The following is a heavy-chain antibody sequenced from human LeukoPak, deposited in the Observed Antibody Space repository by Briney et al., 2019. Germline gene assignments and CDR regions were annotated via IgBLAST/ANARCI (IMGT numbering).Heavy chain of an antibody. CDR3: ARGALGGAFDI. D-gene: IGHD3-16*01. CDR1: GFTFSSYS. CDR2: ISSSSSYI. V-gene: IGHV3-21*01. J-gene: IGHJ3*02. Sequence: GGSLRLSCAASGFTFSSYSMNWVRQAPGKGLEWVSSISSSSSYIYYADSVKGRFTISRDNAKNSLYPQMNSLRAEDTAVYYCARGALGGAFDIWGQGTMVTVSS.